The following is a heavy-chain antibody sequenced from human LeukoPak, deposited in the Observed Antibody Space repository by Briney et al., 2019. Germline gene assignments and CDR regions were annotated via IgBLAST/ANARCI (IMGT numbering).Heavy chain of an antibody. D-gene: IGHD2-15*01. CDR2: VDPEDGET. CDR1: GYTFTDYY. V-gene: IGHV1-69-2*01. J-gene: IGHJ5*02. Sequence: ASVKVSCKVSGYTFTDYYMHWVQQAPGKGLEWMGLVDPEDGETIYAEKLQGRVTITADTSTDTAYMELSSLRSEDTAVYYCATEGCSGGSCYPTGWFDPWGQGTLVTVSS. CDR3: ATEGCSGGSCYPTGWFDP.